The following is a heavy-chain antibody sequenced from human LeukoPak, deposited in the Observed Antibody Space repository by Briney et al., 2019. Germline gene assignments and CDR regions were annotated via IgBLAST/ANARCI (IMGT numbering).Heavy chain of an antibody. J-gene: IGHJ6*02. D-gene: IGHD3-10*01. V-gene: IGHV3-48*01. CDR2: ISSSSRTI. CDR1: GFTFSSYS. CDR3: AKDQRAVRGPLYGMDV. Sequence: SGGSLRLSCAASGFTFSSYSMNWVRQAPGKGLEWVSYISSSSRTIYDADSVKGRFTISRDNSKNTLYLQMNSLRAEDTAVYYCAKDQRAVRGPLYGMDVWGQGTTVTVSS.